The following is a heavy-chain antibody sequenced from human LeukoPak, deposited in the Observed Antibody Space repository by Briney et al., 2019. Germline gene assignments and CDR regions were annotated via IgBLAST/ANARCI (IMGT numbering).Heavy chain of an antibody. CDR2: IYYIGST. D-gene: IGHD3-10*01. V-gene: IGHV4-59*01. Sequence: PAETLTLTCTVSGGSISSYYWSWIRQPPGKGLDWIGDIYYIGSTNYNPSLKSRVTISVYTAKNQFSLKLSSVTAADTAVYYCARDQVLLWFGESPTYYYYGMDVWGQGTTVTVSS. CDR1: GGSISSYY. J-gene: IGHJ6*02. CDR3: ARDQVLLWFGESPTYYYYGMDV.